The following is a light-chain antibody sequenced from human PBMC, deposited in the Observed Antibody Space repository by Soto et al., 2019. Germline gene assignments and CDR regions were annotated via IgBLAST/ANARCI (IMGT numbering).Light chain of an antibody. J-gene: IGKJ2*01. CDR3: QQYGKSPRT. V-gene: IGKV3-20*01. CDR2: GTS. Sequence: DIVFAHSPGTLSVSPVESAYLSCRASQSVNSRNLAWYQQKPGQAPRLLIYGTSNRATDMPDRFSGSGSGTDFTLSIRNLEPEDFAVYYCQQYGKSPRTFGQGTKVDI. CDR1: QSVNSRN.